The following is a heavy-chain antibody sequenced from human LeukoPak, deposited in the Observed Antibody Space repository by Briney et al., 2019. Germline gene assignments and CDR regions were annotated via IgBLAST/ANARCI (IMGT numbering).Heavy chain of an antibody. CDR2: ISGSGGST. D-gene: IGHD2-2*01. V-gene: IGHV3-23*01. J-gene: IGHJ1*01. Sequence: GGSLRLSCAASGFTFSDYYMSWIRQAPGKGLEWVSGISGSGGSTYNADSVKGRFTISRDNSKNTLYLQMNSLRAEDTAVYYCAKGVGGCSSTSCSIYFQYWGQGTLVTVSS. CDR3: AKGVGGCSSTSCSIYFQY. CDR1: GFTFSDYY.